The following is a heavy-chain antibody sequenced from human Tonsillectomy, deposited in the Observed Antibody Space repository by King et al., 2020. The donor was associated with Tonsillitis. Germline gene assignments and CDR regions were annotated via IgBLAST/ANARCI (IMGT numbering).Heavy chain of an antibody. D-gene: IGHD3-9*01. CDR2: ISYDGSNK. Sequence: QLVQSGGGVVQPGRSLRLSCAASGFTFSSYGMHWVRQAPGKGLEWVAVISYDGSNKYYADSVKGRFTISRDNSKNTLYLQMNSLRAEDTAVYYCARGDISSPEPAEYFQHWGQGTLVTVSS. J-gene: IGHJ1*01. CDR1: GFTFSSYG. V-gene: IGHV3-33*05. CDR3: ARGDISSPEPAEYFQH.